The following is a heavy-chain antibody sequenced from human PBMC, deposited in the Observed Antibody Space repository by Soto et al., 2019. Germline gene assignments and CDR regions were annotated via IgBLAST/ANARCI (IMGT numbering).Heavy chain of an antibody. CDR1: GFTFNNYA. CDR2: ISGGGDTT. V-gene: IGHV3-23*01. J-gene: IGHJ6*03. Sequence: GGSLRLSCAASGFTFNNYAMTWVRQAPGKGLEWVSAISGGGDTTSYADSVKGRFTVSRDGSKNTLYLQMSSLRAEDTALYYCAKVLVGCSSTSCRGYYYYYYIDVWGKGTTVTVSS. D-gene: IGHD2-2*01. CDR3: AKVLVGCSSTSCRGYYYYYYIDV.